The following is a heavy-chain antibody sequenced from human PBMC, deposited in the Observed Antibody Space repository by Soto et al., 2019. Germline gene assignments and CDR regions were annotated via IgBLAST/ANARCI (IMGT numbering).Heavy chain of an antibody. D-gene: IGHD6-6*01. J-gene: IGHJ5*02. Sequence: PSETLSLTCTFSGGSISSGGYYWSWIRQHPGKGLEWIGYIYYSGSTYYNPSLKSRVTISVDTSKNQFSLKLSSVTAADTAVYYCARDGSDGSSSLENWFDPWGQGTLVTVSS. V-gene: IGHV4-31*03. CDR1: GGSISSGGYY. CDR2: IYYSGST. CDR3: ARDGSDGSSSLENWFDP.